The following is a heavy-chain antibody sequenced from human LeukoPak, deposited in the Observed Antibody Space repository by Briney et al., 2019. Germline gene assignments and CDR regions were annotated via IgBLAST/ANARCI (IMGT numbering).Heavy chain of an antibody. D-gene: IGHD3-22*01. CDR1: GFTFSSYW. J-gene: IGHJ4*02. V-gene: IGHV3-74*01. Sequence: GGSLRLSCAASGFTFSSYWMHWVRQAPGKGLVWVSRINSDGSSTSYADSVKGRFTISRDNAKNTLYLQMNSLRAEDTAVYYCSRVKDYYDSRGYYLYWGQGTLVTVSS. CDR2: INSDGSST. CDR3: SRVKDYYDSRGYYLY.